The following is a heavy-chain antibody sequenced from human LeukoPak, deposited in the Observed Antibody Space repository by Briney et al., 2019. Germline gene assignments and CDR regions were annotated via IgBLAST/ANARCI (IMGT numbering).Heavy chain of an antibody. CDR2: IYPGDSDS. Sequence: GESLKISCQTSGYSFTNYWIGRVRQMPGKGLEWMGIIYPGDSDSRYSPSFQGQVTISADKSVSTAYLQWSSLRASDTAIYYCARASTDNAGWHRGSFDYWGQGTLVTVSS. CDR1: GYSFTNYW. CDR3: ARASTDNAGWHRGSFDY. J-gene: IGHJ4*02. D-gene: IGHD6-19*01. V-gene: IGHV5-51*01.